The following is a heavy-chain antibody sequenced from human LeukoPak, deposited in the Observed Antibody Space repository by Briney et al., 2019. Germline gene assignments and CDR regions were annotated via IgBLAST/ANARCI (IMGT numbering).Heavy chain of an antibody. CDR2: ISAYNGNT. D-gene: IGHD6-19*01. CDR1: GGTFSSYA. V-gene: IGHV1-18*01. J-gene: IGHJ4*02. CDR3: ARARLGRPVDY. Sequence: ASVKVSCKASGGTFSSYAISWVRQAPGQGLEWMGWISAYNGNTNYAQKLQGRVTMTTDTSTSTAYMELRSLRSDDTAVYYCARARLGRPVDYWGQGTLVTVSS.